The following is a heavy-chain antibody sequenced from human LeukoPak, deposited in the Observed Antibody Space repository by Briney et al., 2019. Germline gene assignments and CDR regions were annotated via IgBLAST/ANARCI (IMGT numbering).Heavy chain of an antibody. CDR3: ARVHSSSSWATFDY. Sequence: SVKVSCKASGGTFSNYAISWVRQAPGQGLEWMGGIIPIFGTANYAQELQDRVTLSMEESTSTAYMELSSLRSEDTAVYYCARVHSSSSWATFDYRGQGTLVTVSS. V-gene: IGHV1-69*05. CDR1: GGTFSNYA. CDR2: IIPIFGTA. J-gene: IGHJ4*02. D-gene: IGHD6-6*01.